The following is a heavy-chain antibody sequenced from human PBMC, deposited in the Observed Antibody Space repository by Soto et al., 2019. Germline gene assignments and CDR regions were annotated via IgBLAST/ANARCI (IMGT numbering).Heavy chain of an antibody. V-gene: IGHV3-74*01. D-gene: IGHD3-10*01. J-gene: IGHJ6*04. CDR2: FNSDGSST. CDR3: ARGWFGPDV. CDR1: GFTFSSYA. Sequence: GGSLRLSCAASGFTFSSYAMSWVRQAPGKGLVWVSRFNSDGSSTSYADSVKGRFTISRDNAKNTLYLQMNSLRVEDTAVYYCARGWFGPDVWGKGTTVTVSS.